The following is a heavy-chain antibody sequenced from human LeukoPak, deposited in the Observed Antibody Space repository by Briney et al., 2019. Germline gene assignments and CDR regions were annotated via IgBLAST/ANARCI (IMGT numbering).Heavy chain of an antibody. J-gene: IGHJ4*02. CDR2: MYYSGST. CDR3: ARLLKYSGSYYCDF. Sequence: GSLRLSCAASGFAFSSYAMSWVRQPPGKVLEWIGNMYYSGSTYYNPSLRSRVTTSVDTTKNQFSLKLGSVTAADTAVYYCARLLKYSGSYYCDFWGQGTLVTVSS. CDR1: GFAFSSYA. D-gene: IGHD1-26*01. V-gene: IGHV4-39*01.